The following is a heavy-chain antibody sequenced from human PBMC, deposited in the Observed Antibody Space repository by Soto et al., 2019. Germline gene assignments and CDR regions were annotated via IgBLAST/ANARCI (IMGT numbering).Heavy chain of an antibody. CDR1: GFTFCNHW. D-gene: IGHD5-18*01. J-gene: IGHJ4*02. CDR2: INQDGSEI. Sequence: PGGSLRLSCAASGFTFCNHWINWVRQVPGKGLEWVANINQDGSEIHYVDSVKGRFTISRDNAKNSLYLQMNSLRAEDTAVYYCARDRAMEAYWGQGTPVTVSS. V-gene: IGHV3-7*01. CDR3: ARDRAMEAY.